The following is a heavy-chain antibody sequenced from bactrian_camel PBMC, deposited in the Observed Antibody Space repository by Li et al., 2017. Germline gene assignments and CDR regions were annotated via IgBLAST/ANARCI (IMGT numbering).Heavy chain of an antibody. Sequence: HVQLVESGGVLVQPGGSLRLSCAASGFTFSSKWMFWVRQAPGKGLEWVSAITSGGGVTYYADSVKGRFTISRDNAENTLYLQMNSLKTEDTAVYYCATYLRKHWVVATVDWAYWGQGTQVTVS. CDR3: ATYLRKHWVVATVDWAY. CDR1: GFTFSSKW. D-gene: IGHD6*01. V-gene: IGHV3S1*01. J-gene: IGHJ4*01. CDR2: ITSGGGVT.